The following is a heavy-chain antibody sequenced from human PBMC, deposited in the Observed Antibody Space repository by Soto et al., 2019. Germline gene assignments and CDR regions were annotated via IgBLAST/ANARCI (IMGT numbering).Heavy chain of an antibody. CDR1: GLIFSDYH. CDR2: IRRKANSYTT. Sequence: EVQLVESGGGLVQPGGSLRLSCAASGLIFSDYHMDWVRQAPGKGLEWVGRIRRKANSYTTEYAASVKGRFTISRDDSQNSLYLQMNSQKSEDTAVYCCAMLGGLSGGSSGMDVWGQGTTVTVSS. D-gene: IGHD5-12*01. V-gene: IGHV3-72*01. CDR3: AMLGGLSGGSSGMDV. J-gene: IGHJ6*02.